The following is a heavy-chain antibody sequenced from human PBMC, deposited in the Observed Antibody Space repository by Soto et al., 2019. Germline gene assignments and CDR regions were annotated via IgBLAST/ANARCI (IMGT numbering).Heavy chain of an antibody. CDR2: IWYDGSNK. Sequence: QVQLVESGGGVVQPRRSLRLSCAASGFTFSSYGMHWVRQAPGKGLEWVAVIWYDGSNKYYADSVKGRFTISRDNSKNTLYLQMNSLRAEDTAVYYCARDKDGDSHAFDIWGQGTMVTVSS. D-gene: IGHD4-17*01. V-gene: IGHV3-33*01. J-gene: IGHJ3*02. CDR3: ARDKDGDSHAFDI. CDR1: GFTFSSYG.